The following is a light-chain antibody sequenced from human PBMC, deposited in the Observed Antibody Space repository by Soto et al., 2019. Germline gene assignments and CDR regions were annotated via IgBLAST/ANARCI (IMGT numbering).Light chain of an antibody. J-gene: IGLJ3*02. V-gene: IGLV2-23*01. CDR3: CSYADNHILL. CDR2: EGS. Sequence: QSVLTQPASVSGSPGQSITISCTGTISDVGSYNLVSWYQHHPGKAPKLIIYEGSKRPSGISNRFSGSKSGNTASLTISGLQAEDEADFHCCSYADNHILLFGGGTKLTVL. CDR1: ISDVGSYNL.